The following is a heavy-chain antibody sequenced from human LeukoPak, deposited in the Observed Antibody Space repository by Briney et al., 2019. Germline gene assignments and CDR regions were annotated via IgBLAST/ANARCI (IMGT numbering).Heavy chain of an antibody. J-gene: IGHJ3*02. CDR1: GFTVSSNH. D-gene: IGHD4-23*01. CDR2: IYSGGTT. CDR3: ARDADYGGSPDAFDI. Sequence: GGSLRLSCAASGFTVSSNHMSWVRQAPGKGLNWVSIIYSGGTTYYADSVKDRFTISRDNSKNTLYLQMNSLRAEDTAVYYCARDADYGGSPDAFDIRGRGTIVTVSS. V-gene: IGHV3-53*01.